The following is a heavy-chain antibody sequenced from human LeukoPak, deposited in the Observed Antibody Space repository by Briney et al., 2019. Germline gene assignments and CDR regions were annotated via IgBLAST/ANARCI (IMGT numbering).Heavy chain of an antibody. CDR1: GYTTGYFR. J-gene: IGHJ5*02. Sequence: GESLKFSYKGGGYTTGYFRICWVRQMPGKGLELMGIIYPGDSSTRDRPSFQGRVASSADASINAAYLLIQKLSASDAAFYYCSRLSGVGVLSIVDPWGQGTLVTVSS. D-gene: IGHD3-3*02. V-gene: IGHV5-51*01. CDR3: SRLSGVGVLSIVDP. CDR2: IYPGDSST.